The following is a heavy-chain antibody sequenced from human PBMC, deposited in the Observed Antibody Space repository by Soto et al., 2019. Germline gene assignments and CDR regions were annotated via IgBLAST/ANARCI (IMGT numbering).Heavy chain of an antibody. D-gene: IGHD4-17*01. Sequence: DVQLVESGGGLVHPGGSLRLSCAASGFTFSSYWMSWVRQAPGKGLEWVANMKQDGSEKYYVDSVKGRFTISRDNAKNSLYLQMNSPRAEDTAVYYCARAQDYGAHFDYWGQGTLVTVSS. CDR3: ARAQDYGAHFDY. V-gene: IGHV3-7*01. CDR2: MKQDGSEK. J-gene: IGHJ4*02. CDR1: GFTFSSYW.